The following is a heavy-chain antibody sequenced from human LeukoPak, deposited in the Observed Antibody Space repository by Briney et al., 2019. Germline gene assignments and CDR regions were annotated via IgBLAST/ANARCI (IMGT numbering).Heavy chain of an antibody. D-gene: IGHD6-13*01. CDR1: GGSISSSSYY. CDR2: IYYSGST. V-gene: IGHV4-39*07. Sequence: SETLSLTCTVSGGSISSSSYYWGWIRQPPGEGLEWIGSIYYSGSTYYNPSLKSRVTISVDTSKNQFSLKLSSVTAADTAVYNCARVGSSWPHYYFDYWGQGTLVAVSS. J-gene: IGHJ4*02. CDR3: ARVGSSWPHYYFDY.